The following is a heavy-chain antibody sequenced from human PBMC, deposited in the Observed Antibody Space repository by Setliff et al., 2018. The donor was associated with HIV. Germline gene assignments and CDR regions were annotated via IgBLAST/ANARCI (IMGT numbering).Heavy chain of an antibody. CDR3: ARRARFCTSATCYRHFDF. CDR2: INHSGST. Sequence: SETLSLTCAVYGGSFSANYWSWIRQVPGKGLEWIEEINHSGSTNYNPSLQRRVIMSVDTSAKQFYLKVNSVTAADTAVYFCARRARFCTSATCYRHFDFWGEGTLVTVSS. V-gene: IGHV4-34*01. D-gene: IGHD2-2*01. CDR1: GGSFSANY. J-gene: IGHJ4*02.